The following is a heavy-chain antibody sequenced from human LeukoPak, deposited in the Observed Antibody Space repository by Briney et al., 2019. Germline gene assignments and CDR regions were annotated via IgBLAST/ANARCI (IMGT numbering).Heavy chain of an antibody. CDR2: VHLDGRT. J-gene: IGHJ4*02. V-gene: IGHV4-4*02. D-gene: IGHD3-3*01. Sequence: PSETLSLTCAVSGGSVTSTNWWTWVRQPPGKGLGWIGEVHLDGRTNYNPSLKSRLIMSVALPENHISLKLTSVTAADTAVYYCAREGGFYRPLDYSGQGTLVTVSS. CDR1: GGSVTSTNW. CDR3: AREGGFYRPLDY.